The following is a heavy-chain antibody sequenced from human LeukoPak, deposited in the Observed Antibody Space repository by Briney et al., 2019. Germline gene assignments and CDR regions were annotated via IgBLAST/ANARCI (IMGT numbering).Heavy chain of an antibody. Sequence: GGSLRLSCAASGFTFTSYTMNWVRQAPGKGLEWVSSISSSSSYIYYADSVKGRFTISRDNAKNSLYLQMNSLRAEDTAVYYCARDKISGSGTYYFDYWGQGTLVTVSS. V-gene: IGHV3-21*01. D-gene: IGHD3-10*01. CDR1: GFTFTSYT. J-gene: IGHJ4*02. CDR2: ISSSSSYI. CDR3: ARDKISGSGTYYFDY.